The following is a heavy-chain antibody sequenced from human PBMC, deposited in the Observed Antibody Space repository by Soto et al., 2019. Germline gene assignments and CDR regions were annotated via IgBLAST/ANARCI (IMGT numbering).Heavy chain of an antibody. Sequence: QVQLVESGGGVVQPGRSLRLSCAASGFTFSSYAMHWVRQAPGKGLEWVAVISYDGSNKYYADSVKGRFTISRDNSKNTLDLQMNSVRAEDTAVYYCARDLRGGMDVWGQGTTVTVSS. J-gene: IGHJ6*02. CDR2: ISYDGSNK. V-gene: IGHV3-30-3*01. D-gene: IGHD4-17*01. CDR3: ARDLRGGMDV. CDR1: GFTFSSYA.